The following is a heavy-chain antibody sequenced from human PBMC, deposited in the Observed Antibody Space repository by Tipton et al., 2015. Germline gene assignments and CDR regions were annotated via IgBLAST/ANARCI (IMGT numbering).Heavy chain of an antibody. D-gene: IGHD3-10*01. J-gene: IGHJ6*02. Sequence: TLSLTCTVSGGSINSGGYYWSWIRQPPGKGLEWLGYIYYSGSTYYNPSLKSRVTISVDTSKNHFSLKLSSVTAADTAVYYCARENLVFNTGSGRVLDVWGQGTTVTVSS. V-gene: IGHV4-31*03. CDR1: GGSINSGGYY. CDR3: ARENLVFNTGSGRVLDV. CDR2: IYYSGST.